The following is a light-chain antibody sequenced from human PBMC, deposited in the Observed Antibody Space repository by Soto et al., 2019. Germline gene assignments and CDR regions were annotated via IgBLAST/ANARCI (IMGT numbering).Light chain of an antibody. V-gene: IGKV3-15*01. CDR1: QSVSSN. CDR3: QQYNNWPRT. Sequence: EIVMTQSPATLSVSPGERATLSCRASQSVSSNLAWYQQKPGQAPRLLIYGASTRATGIPARFSGSGSGTEFTLTVSSLQSQDFAVYYCQQYNNWPRTVGQVTKLEPK. CDR2: GAS. J-gene: IGKJ2*01.